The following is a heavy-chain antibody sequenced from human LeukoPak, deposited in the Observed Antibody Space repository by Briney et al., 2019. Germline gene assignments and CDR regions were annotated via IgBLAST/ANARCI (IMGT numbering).Heavy chain of an antibody. CDR3: ARGDCSGGSCLGRQTDAFDI. D-gene: IGHD2-15*01. Sequence: GGSLRLSCAASGFTFSSYSMNWVRQAPGKGLEWVSYISSSSSTIYYADSVKGRFTISRDNAKNSLYLQMNSLRAEDTAVYYCARGDCSGGSCLGRQTDAFDIWGQGTMVTVSS. CDR2: ISSSSSTI. J-gene: IGHJ3*02. CDR1: GFTFSSYS. V-gene: IGHV3-48*01.